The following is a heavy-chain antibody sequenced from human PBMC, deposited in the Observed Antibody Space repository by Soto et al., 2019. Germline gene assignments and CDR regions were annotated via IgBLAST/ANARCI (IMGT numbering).Heavy chain of an antibody. V-gene: IGHV1-2*04. CDR3: ARQPRGYCISTSCYAAETYYYYGMAV. CDR1: GYTFTGYY. D-gene: IGHD2-2*01. J-gene: IGHJ6*02. CDR2: INPNSGGT. Sequence: ASVKVSCKASGYTFTGYYMHWVRQAPGQGLEWMGWINPNSGGTNYAQKFQGWVTMTRDTSISTAYMELSSLKASDTAMYYCARQPRGYCISTSCYAAETYYYYGMAVWGQGTTVTVSS.